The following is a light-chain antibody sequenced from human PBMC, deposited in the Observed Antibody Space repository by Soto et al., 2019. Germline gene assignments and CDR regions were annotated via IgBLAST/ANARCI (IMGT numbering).Light chain of an antibody. CDR2: KAS. CDR1: QSMSSW. J-gene: IGKJ1*01. V-gene: IGKV1-5*03. Sequence: DIQMTQSPSTLSASVGDKVTITGRASQSMSSWLAWYQQKPGKAPKLLIYKASILESGVPSRFSGSGSGTEFTLTISSLQPDDFATYYCQQYQSYSHFGQGTKVEIK. CDR3: QQYQSYSH.